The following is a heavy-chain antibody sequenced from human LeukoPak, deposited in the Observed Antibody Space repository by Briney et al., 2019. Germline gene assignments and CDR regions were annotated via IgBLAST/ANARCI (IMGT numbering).Heavy chain of an antibody. CDR3: VTEPGYCTGGRCYGGWFDP. CDR2: INHSGNT. D-gene: IGHD2-15*01. CDR1: GGSFSGYY. J-gene: IGHJ5*02. V-gene: IGHV4-34*01. Sequence: SETLSLTCAVYGGSFSGYYWSWIRQAPGKGLEWIGEINHSGNTNYNPSLKSRVTISVDTSKNQFSLKLSSVTAADTAVYYCVTEPGYCTGGRCYGGWFDPWGQGTLVTVSA.